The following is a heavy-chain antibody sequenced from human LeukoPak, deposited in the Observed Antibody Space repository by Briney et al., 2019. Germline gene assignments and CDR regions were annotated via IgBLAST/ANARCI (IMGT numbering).Heavy chain of an antibody. CDR1: GFTFSDYN. D-gene: IGHD6-13*01. V-gene: IGHV3-11*01. CDR3: ARVHRYSSTWDSFDY. Sequence: GSLRLSCAASGFTFSDYNMRWIRQAPGKGLEWVSSISRSGSTKYYADSVRGRFTIYRDNSKNSLYLQMNSLRAEDTALYHCARVHRYSSTWDSFDYWGQGTLVTVSS. J-gene: IGHJ4*02. CDR2: ISRSGSTK.